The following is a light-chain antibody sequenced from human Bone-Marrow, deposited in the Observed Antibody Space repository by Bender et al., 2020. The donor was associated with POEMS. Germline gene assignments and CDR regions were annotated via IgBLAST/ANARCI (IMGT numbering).Light chain of an antibody. V-gene: IGLV4-69*02. CDR1: SGHSSYA. CDR3: QTWDTGVGV. CDR2: VNSDGSH. Sequence: QLVLTQSPSASASLGASVKLTCTLSSGHSSYAIAWLQQQPEKGPRYLMKVNSDGSHTKGDGIPDRFSGSSSGAERYLTISTLQSEDEADYYCQTWDTGVGVFGGGTKLTVL. J-gene: IGLJ3*02.